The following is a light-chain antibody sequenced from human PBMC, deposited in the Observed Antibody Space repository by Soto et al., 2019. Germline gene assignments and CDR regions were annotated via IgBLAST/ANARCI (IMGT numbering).Light chain of an antibody. Sequence: ELVLTQSPGTLSLSPGERATLCCRAGQSVSSNFLAWYQERPGQAPRLLIYVASSRATGIPARFSGSRSGTEFTLTISSLQSEDFAVYYCQQYNNWPPVTFGLGTKV. CDR3: QQYNNWPPVT. V-gene: IGKV3-15*01. J-gene: IGKJ1*01. CDR2: VAS. CDR1: QSVSSN.